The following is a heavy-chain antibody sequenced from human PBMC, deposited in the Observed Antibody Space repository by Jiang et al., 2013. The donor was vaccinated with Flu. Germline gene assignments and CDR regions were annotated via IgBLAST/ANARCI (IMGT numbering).Heavy chain of an antibody. CDR2: ISSSSSYT. CDR1: RFTFSDYY. V-gene: IGHV3-11*06. J-gene: IGHJ4*02. CDR3: AARRMGDSSGSFDY. Sequence: VQLVESGGDLVKPGGSLRLSCAASRFTFSDYYMSWIRQAPGKGLEWVSYISSSSSYTNYADSVKGRFTISRDNAKNSLYLQMNSLRAEDTAVYYCAARRMGDSSGSFDYWGQGTLVTVSS. D-gene: IGHD3-22*01.